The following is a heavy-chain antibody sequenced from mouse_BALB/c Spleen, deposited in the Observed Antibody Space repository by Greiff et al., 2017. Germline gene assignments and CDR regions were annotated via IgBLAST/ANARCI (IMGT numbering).Heavy chain of an antibody. CDR2: ISYSGST. V-gene: IGHV3-2*02. J-gene: IGHJ3*01. Sequence: VQLKESGPGLVKPSQSLSLTCTVTGYSITSDYAWNWIRQFPGNKLEWMGYISYSGSTNYNPSLKSRISITRDTSKNQFFLQLNSVTTEDTATYYCARGAYYGNPWFAYWGQGTLVTVSA. D-gene: IGHD2-10*01. CDR1: GYSITSDYA. CDR3: ARGAYYGNPWFAY.